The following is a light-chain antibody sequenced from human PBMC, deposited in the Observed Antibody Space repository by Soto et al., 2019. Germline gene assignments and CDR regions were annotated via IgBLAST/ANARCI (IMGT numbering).Light chain of an antibody. Sequence: EIVMTQSPATLSVSPGERATLSCRASQSVSSNLAWYQQKPGQAPRLLIYGASTRATGIPARFSGSGSGTEFTITISRLQSEDFAVYYCQQYNNWPLTFGGGTKVEIK. CDR2: GAS. V-gene: IGKV3-15*01. J-gene: IGKJ4*01. CDR3: QQYNNWPLT. CDR1: QSVSSN.